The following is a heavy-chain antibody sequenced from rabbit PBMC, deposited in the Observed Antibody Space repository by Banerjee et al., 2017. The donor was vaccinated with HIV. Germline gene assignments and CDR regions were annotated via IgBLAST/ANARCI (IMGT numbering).Heavy chain of an antibody. CDR2: INVITGKA. J-gene: IGHJ6*01. D-gene: IGHD6-1*01. CDR3: ARGIPYGFAGDAYPPYAMDL. V-gene: IGHV1S45*01. CDR1: GFSFSNKAV. Sequence: QEQLVESGGGLVKPGASLTLTCKASGFSFSNKAVMCWVRQAPGKGLEWIACINVITGKAVYANWVKGRSTFSKTSSTTVTLQMTSLTAADTATYFCARGIPYGFAGDAYPPYAMDLWGQGTLVTVS.